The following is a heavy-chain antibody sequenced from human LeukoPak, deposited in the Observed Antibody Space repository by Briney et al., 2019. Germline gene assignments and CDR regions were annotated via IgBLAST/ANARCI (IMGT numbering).Heavy chain of an antibody. CDR2: INHSGST. V-gene: IGHV4-34*01. J-gene: IGHJ4*02. CDR1: GGSFSGYY. CDR3: ARGGYYYDGGNIDY. D-gene: IGHD3-22*01. Sequence: KSSETLSLTCAVYGGSFSGYYWSWIRQPPGKGLEWIGEINHSGSTNYNPSLKSRVTISVDTSKNQFSLKLSSVTAADTAVYYCARGGYYYDGGNIDYWGQGTLVTVSS.